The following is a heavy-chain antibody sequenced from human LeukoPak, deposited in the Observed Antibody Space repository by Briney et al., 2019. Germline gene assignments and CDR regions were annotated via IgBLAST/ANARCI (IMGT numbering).Heavy chain of an antibody. Sequence: GGSLRLSCAASGFTFSDYYMSWIRQAPGKGLEWVANIKQDGSEKYYVDSVKGRFTISRDNAKNSLYLQMNSLRAEDTAVYYCARKGVTMVQGGVKYYFDYWGQGTLVTVSS. CDR2: IKQDGSEK. D-gene: IGHD3-10*01. V-gene: IGHV3-7*01. CDR3: ARKGVTMVQGGVKYYFDY. J-gene: IGHJ4*02. CDR1: GFTFSDYY.